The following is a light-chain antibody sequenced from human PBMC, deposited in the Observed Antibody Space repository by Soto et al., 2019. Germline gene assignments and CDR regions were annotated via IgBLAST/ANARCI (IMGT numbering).Light chain of an antibody. V-gene: IGKV3-20*01. J-gene: IGKJ3*01. CDR1: QSVSSNY. CDR2: GAS. Sequence: DIVLTQSPGTLYLSPGEGATLSCRASQSVSSNYLSWFQQKPGQAPRLLIYGASNRAAGIPDRFSGSGSGTDFTLTISRLETEDFAVYYCQQYGSSPLTFRPGTKVDTK. CDR3: QQYGSSPLT.